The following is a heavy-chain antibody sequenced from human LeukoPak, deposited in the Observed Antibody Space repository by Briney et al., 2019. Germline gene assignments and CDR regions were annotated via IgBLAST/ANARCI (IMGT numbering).Heavy chain of an antibody. CDR1: GGSISSSSYY. CDR3: ASQPGGGFDY. J-gene: IGHJ4*02. Sequence: SETLSLTCTVSGGSISSSSYYWGWIRQPPGKGLEWIGSIYYSGSTSYNPSLKSRVTISVDTSKNQFSLKLSSVTAADTAVYYCASQPGGGFDYWGQGTLVTVSS. D-gene: IGHD3-16*01. V-gene: IGHV4-39*01. CDR2: IYYSGST.